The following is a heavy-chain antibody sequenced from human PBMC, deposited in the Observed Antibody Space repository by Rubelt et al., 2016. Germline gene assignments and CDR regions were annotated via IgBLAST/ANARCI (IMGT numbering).Heavy chain of an antibody. V-gene: IGHV4-59*04. D-gene: IGHD3-16*01. J-gene: IGHJ4*02. CDR3: ARPRWPDYDTTFDY. CDR2: IYYSWST. CDR1: GGSISSYY. Sequence: QVQLQESGPGLVRPSETLSLTCTVSGGSISSYYWSWIRQPPGKGLEWIGTIYYSWSTYYNPSLQRRGSISVDTSQNQFSLKLGAVTAADTAVYYCARPRWPDYDTTFDYWGQGSLVTVSS.